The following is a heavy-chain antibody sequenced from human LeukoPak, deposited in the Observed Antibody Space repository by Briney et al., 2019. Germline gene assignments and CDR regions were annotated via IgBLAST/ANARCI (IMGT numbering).Heavy chain of an antibody. CDR2: ISAYDGNT. D-gene: IGHD2-15*01. CDR3: ARDEGCSGGSCYEGSLEDI. CDR1: GYTFTSYG. J-gene: IGHJ3*02. Sequence: ASVKVSCTASGYTFTSYGVSWVRQAPGQGLEWMGWISAYDGNTNYAQKLQGRVTMTTDTSTSTAYMELRSLRSDDTAVYYCARDEGCSGGSCYEGSLEDIWGQGTMVTVSS. V-gene: IGHV1-18*01.